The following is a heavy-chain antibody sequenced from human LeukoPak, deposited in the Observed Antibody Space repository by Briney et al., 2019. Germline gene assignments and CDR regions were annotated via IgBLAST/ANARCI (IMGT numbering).Heavy chain of an antibody. CDR1: GDSVSGISFY. J-gene: IGHJ4*02. Sequence: PSETLSLTCTVSGDSVSGISFYWSWIRQPPGKGLQYIGYLQYSGSTNYTPSLKSRVTISVDTSKNQFSLKLSSVTAADTAVYYCARYYDRSGYWSTPHFDYWGQGTLVTVSS. D-gene: IGHD3-22*01. V-gene: IGHV4-61*01. CDR3: ARYYDRSGYWSTPHFDY. CDR2: LQYSGST.